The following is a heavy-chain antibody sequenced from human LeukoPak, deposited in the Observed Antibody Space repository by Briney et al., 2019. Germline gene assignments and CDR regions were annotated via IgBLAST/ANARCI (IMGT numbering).Heavy chain of an antibody. J-gene: IGHJ4*02. CDR1: GFSFSSYW. V-gene: IGHV3-74*01. Sequence: GGSLRLSCAASGFSFSSYWMHWVRQAPGQGLVWVSRINTDGGSTTYADSVKGRFTISRDNAKNTLYLQMNSLRAEDTAVYYCARGGNGWVFDSWGQGTLVTVSS. D-gene: IGHD6-19*01. CDR2: INTDGGST. CDR3: ARGGNGWVFDS.